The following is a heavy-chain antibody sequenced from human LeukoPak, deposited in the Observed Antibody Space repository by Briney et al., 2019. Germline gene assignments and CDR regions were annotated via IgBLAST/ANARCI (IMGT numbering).Heavy chain of an antibody. CDR3: ARDSMDHPGGDAFDI. Sequence: GGSLRLSCGASGFTVSTNYMSWVRHAPGKGLEGVSVMYVGGNTNYADSVKGRFTISRDNSKNTVFLQMNSLRADDTAVYYCARDSMDHPGGDAFDIWGQGTMVTVSS. D-gene: IGHD2/OR15-2a*01. CDR2: MYVGGNT. CDR1: GFTVSTNY. J-gene: IGHJ3*02. V-gene: IGHV3-53*01.